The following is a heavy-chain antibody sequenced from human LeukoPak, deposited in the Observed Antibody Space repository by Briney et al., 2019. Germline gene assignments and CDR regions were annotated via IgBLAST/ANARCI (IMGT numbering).Heavy chain of an antibody. CDR1: GFTFSSYA. Sequence: GRSLRLSCAASGFTFSSYAMHWVRQAPGKGLEWVGVISYDGSNKYYADSVKGRFTLSRDNSKNTLYRRMNSLRAEDAAVYYCAGDRRGGFDYWGQGTLVTVSS. CDR2: ISYDGSNK. D-gene: IGHD3-16*01. V-gene: IGHV3-30-3*01. J-gene: IGHJ4*02. CDR3: AGDRRGGFDY.